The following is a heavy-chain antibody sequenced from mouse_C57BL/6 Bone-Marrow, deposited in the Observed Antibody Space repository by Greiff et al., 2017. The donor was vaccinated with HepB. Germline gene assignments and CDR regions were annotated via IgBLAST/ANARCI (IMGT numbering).Heavy chain of an antibody. J-gene: IGHJ4*01. CDR2: IDPETGGT. D-gene: IGHD1-1*01. V-gene: IGHV1-15*01. CDR1: GYTFTDYE. Sequence: VQLQQSGAELVRPGASVTLSCKASGYTFTDYEMHWVKQTPVHGLEWIGAIDPETGGTAYNQKFKGKAILTADKSSSTAYMELRSLTSEDSAVYYCTRFPSYYGSSYNYAMDYWGQGTSVTVSS. CDR3: TRFPSYYGSSYNYAMDY.